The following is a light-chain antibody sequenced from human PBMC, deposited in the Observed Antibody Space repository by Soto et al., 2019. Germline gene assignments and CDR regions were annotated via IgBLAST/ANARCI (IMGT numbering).Light chain of an antibody. CDR1: QGISSY. Sequence: AIRMTQSPSSLSASTGDRVTITCRASQGISSYLGWYQQKPGKAPKLLIYAASTLQSGVPSRFSGSGSGTDFTLTISCLQSEDFATYYCQQYYSYSWTFGQGTKVDIK. CDR3: QQYYSYSWT. V-gene: IGKV1-8*01. J-gene: IGKJ1*01. CDR2: AAS.